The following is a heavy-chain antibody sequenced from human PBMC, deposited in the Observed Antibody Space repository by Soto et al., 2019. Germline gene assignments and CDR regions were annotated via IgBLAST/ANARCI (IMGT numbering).Heavy chain of an antibody. Sequence: ASVKVSCKASGGTFSSYAISWVRQAPGQGLEWMGWISAYNGNTNYAQKLQGRVTMTTDTSTSTAYMELRSLRSDDTAVYYCARDTDCTNGACYIGYWGQGTLVTVSS. CDR1: GGTFSSYA. V-gene: IGHV1-18*01. CDR3: ARDTDCTNGACYIGY. J-gene: IGHJ4*02. D-gene: IGHD2-8*01. CDR2: ISAYNGNT.